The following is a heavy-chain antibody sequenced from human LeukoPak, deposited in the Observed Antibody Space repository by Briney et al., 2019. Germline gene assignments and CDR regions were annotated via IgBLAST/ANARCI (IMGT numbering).Heavy chain of an antibody. D-gene: IGHD2-2*01. Sequence: GGSLRLSCAASGFTFSSDAMRWVRQAPGKGLEWVSAISGSGGSTYYADSVKGRFTISRDNSKNTLYLQMNSLRAEDTAVYYCAKDRGTYCSSTSCFSNFDYWGQGTLVTVSS. V-gene: IGHV3-23*01. CDR2: ISGSGGST. CDR1: GFTFSSDA. CDR3: AKDRGTYCSSTSCFSNFDY. J-gene: IGHJ4*02.